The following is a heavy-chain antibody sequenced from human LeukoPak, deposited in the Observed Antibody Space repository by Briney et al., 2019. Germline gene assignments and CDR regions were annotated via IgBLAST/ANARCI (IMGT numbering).Heavy chain of an antibody. V-gene: IGHV4-34*01. CDR1: GGSFSGYY. CDR3: ARGIYDLWNADDKYYYMDV. Sequence: PSETLSLTCAAYGGSFSGYYWSWIRQSPGKGLEWIGEINDNGSTNYNPSLKSRVTISVDTSKNQFSLKLSSVTAADTAVYYCARGIYDLWNADDKYYYMDVWGKGTTVTVSS. CDR2: INDNGST. D-gene: IGHD3-3*01. J-gene: IGHJ6*03.